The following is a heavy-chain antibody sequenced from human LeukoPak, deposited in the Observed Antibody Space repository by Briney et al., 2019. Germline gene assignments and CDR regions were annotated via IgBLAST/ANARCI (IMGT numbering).Heavy chain of an antibody. V-gene: IGHV4-39*01. J-gene: IGHJ4*02. Sequence: PSETLSLTCTVSGGPNSSSSFYWGWIRQPPGRGLEWNGCIYYSGRTSYNPSLKCRVTISVDTSKNLFSLKLSSVTASDTAVYYCARLPTITFFDYWGQGTLVTVSS. CDR1: GGPNSSSSFY. D-gene: IGHD5-12*01. CDR3: ARLPTITFFDY. CDR2: IYYSGRT.